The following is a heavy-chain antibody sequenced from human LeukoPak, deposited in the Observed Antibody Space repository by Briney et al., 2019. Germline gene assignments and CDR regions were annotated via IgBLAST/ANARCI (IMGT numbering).Heavy chain of an antibody. CDR2: IYSGGST. CDR1: GFTVSSNY. V-gene: IGHV3-53*01. CDR3: ARELRAGFDY. D-gene: IGHD4-17*01. Sequence: GGSLRLSCAASGFTVSSNYMSWVRQAPGKGLEWVSVIYSGGSTYYADSVKGRFTIPRDNSKNTLYLQMNSLRDEDTAVYYCARELRAGFDYWGQGTLVTVSS. J-gene: IGHJ4*02.